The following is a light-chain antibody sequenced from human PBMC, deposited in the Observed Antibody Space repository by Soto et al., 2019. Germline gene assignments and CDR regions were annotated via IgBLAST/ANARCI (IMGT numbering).Light chain of an antibody. J-gene: IGLJ2*01. CDR1: RSNIGAGYD. V-gene: IGLV1-40*01. Sequence: QSVLTPPPSVSGAPGQRVTISCTGSRSNIGAGYDVHWYQQLPGTAPKLLIYGNSNRPSGVPDRFSGSKSGTSASLAITGLQAEDEADYYCQSYDSSLSGEGVFGGGTKLTVL. CDR2: GNS. CDR3: QSYDSSLSGEGV.